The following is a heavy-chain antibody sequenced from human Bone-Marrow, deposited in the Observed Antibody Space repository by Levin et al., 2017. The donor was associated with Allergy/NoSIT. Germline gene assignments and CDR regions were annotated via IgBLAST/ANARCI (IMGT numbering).Heavy chain of an antibody. CDR3: ARVDSSSWMDY. V-gene: IGHV1-2*02. J-gene: IGHJ4*02. CDR1: GYTFTGYY. CDR2: INPNSGGT. D-gene: IGHD6-6*01. Sequence: EASVKVSCKASGYTFTGYYLHWVRQAPGQGLEWMGWINPNSGGTKYEQKFQGRVTMTRDTSISTAYMEVSRLTSDDTAVYFCARVDSSSWMDYWGQGTLVTVSS.